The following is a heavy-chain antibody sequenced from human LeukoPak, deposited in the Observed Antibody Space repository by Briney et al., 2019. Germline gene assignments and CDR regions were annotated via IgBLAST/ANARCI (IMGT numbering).Heavy chain of an antibody. D-gene: IGHD6-19*01. CDR2: ISWDGGST. J-gene: IGHJ4*02. Sequence: GGSLRLSCAASGFTFDDYAMHWVRQAPGKGLEWVSLISWDGGSTYYADSVKGRFTISRDNSKNSLYLQMNSLRAEDTALYYCAKGKAVAGWGDFDYWGQGTLVTVSS. CDR1: GFTFDDYA. CDR3: AKGKAVAGWGDFDY. V-gene: IGHV3-43D*03.